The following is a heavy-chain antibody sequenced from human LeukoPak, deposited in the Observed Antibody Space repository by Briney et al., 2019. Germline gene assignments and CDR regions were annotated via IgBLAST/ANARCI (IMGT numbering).Heavy chain of an antibody. D-gene: IGHD6-19*01. CDR2: IYYSGST. V-gene: IGHV4-30-4*08. CDR3: ARDSSGWYAI. J-gene: IGHJ4*02. CDR1: GGSISSYY. Sequence: SETLSLTCTVSGGSISSYYWSWIRQPPGKGLEWIGYIYYSGSTYYNPSLKSRVTISVDTSKNQFSLKLSSVTAADTAVYYCARDSSGWYAIWGQGTLVTVSS.